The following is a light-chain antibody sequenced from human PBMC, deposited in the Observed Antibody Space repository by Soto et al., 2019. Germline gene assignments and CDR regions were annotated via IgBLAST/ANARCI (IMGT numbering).Light chain of an antibody. J-gene: IGLJ1*01. CDR1: TSNTLHNF. CDR3: GAWDTNLSAYV. V-gene: IGLV1-51*02. Sequence: VLTQPPSVSAAPGQKDTISCSGDTSNTLHNFVSWYQQLPGAAPKLLIYEDNKRPSGIPDRFSGSKFGTSVTLAITGLQTGDEADYYCGAWDTNLSAYVFGTGTKVTVL. CDR2: EDN.